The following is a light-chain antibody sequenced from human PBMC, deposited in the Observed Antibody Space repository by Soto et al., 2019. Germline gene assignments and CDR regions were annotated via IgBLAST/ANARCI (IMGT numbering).Light chain of an antibody. CDR3: QHYNNWPLT. CDR2: GAS. Sequence: EIVMTQSPATLSVSPGERATLSCRASQSVTNTLAWYQQKPGQAPRLLIYGASTRATGVPARFSGSGSGTEFTLTISILQSEDFAVYYCQHYNNWPLTFGGGTKVEIK. V-gene: IGKV3-15*01. J-gene: IGKJ4*01. CDR1: QSVTNT.